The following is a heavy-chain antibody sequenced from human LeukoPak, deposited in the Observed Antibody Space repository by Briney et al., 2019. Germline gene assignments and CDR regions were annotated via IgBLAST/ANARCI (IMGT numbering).Heavy chain of an antibody. J-gene: IGHJ4*02. CDR2: ISSSSTI. Sequence: GGSLRFSCAASGFTFSSYSMNWVRQAPGKGLEWVSYISSSSTIYYADSVKGRFTISRDNAKNSLYLQMNSLRAEDTAVYYCARGTIVDYWGQGTLVTVSS. D-gene: IGHD3-3*01. CDR1: GFTFSSYS. V-gene: IGHV3-48*04. CDR3: ARGTIVDY.